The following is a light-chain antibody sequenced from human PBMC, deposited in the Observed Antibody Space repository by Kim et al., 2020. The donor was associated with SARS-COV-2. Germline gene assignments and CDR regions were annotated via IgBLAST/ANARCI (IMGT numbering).Light chain of an antibody. V-gene: IGKV3-11*01. CDR3: KQRNNWFT. CDR2: DAY. Sequence: EIVLTQSPATLSFSPGERATLSCRASQSVRSYLAWYQQKPGQTPRLLIYDAYIRATGIPDRFSGSGYDTDFALTISRLEPEDFAVYYCKQRNNWFTFGQGARLEIK. J-gene: IGKJ5*01. CDR1: QSVRSY.